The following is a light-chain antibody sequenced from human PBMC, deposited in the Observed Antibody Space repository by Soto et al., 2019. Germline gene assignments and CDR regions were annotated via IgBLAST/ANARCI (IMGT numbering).Light chain of an antibody. Sequence: EIVLTQSPGTLSLSPGESATLSCRASQSVGRNYLAWFQHKPGQAPRLVIYDASNRATGVPDRFSGSGSGTDFTLTVTRLEPEDFAVYYCQNFDSAPQTFGQGTKVEIK. CDR2: DAS. J-gene: IGKJ1*01. V-gene: IGKV3-20*01. CDR3: QNFDSAPQT. CDR1: QSVGRNY.